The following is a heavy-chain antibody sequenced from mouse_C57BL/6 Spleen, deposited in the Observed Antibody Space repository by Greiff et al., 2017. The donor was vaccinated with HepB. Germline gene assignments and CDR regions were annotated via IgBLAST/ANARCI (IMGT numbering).Heavy chain of an antibody. CDR3: TKPYYDGSSYGEDYAMDY. J-gene: IGHJ4*01. D-gene: IGHD1-1*01. CDR1: GFNIKDYY. CDR2: IDPEDGDT. Sequence: EVQLQQSGAELVRPGASVKLSCTASGFNIKDYYMHWVKQRPEQGLEWIGRIDPEDGDTEYAPKFQGKATMTADTSSNTAYLQLSSLTSEDTAVYYCTKPYYDGSSYGEDYAMDYWGQGTSVTVSS. V-gene: IGHV14-1*01.